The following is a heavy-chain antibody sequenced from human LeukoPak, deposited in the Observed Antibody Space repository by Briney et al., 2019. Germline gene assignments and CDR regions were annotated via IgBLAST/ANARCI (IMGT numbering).Heavy chain of an antibody. D-gene: IGHD5-12*01. CDR1: GYTLTELS. Sequence: ASVKVSCKVSGYTLTELSMHWVRQAPGKGLEWMGGFDPEDGETIYARKFQGRVTMTEDTSTDTAYMELSSLRSEDTAVYYCATDLQNYSGYDPLLWGQGTLVTVSS. V-gene: IGHV1-24*01. CDR3: ATDLQNYSGYDPLL. CDR2: FDPEDGET. J-gene: IGHJ4*02.